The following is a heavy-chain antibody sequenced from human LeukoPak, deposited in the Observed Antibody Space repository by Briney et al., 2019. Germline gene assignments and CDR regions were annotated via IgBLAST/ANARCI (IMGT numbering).Heavy chain of an antibody. V-gene: IGHV4-59*01. CDR1: GGSISSYY. D-gene: IGHD1-26*01. CDR3: ARGGGSYSSPIAS. CDR2: IYYSGST. J-gene: IGHJ5*02. Sequence: SETLSLTCTVSGGSISSYYWSWIRQPPGKGLEWIGYIYYSGSTNYNPSLKSRVTISVDTSKNQFSLKLSSVTAADTAVYYCARGGGSYSSPIASWGQGTLVTVSS.